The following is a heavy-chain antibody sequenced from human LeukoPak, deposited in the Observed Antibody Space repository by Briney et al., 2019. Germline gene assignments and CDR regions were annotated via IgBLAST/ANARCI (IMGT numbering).Heavy chain of an antibody. J-gene: IGHJ4*02. D-gene: IGHD3-16*02. CDR3: ARLRGIWGSYRTLFDY. V-gene: IGHV4-34*01. CDR1: GGSFSGYY. CDR2: INHSGST. Sequence: SETLSLTCAVYGGSFSGYYWSWIRQPPGKGLEWIGEINHSGSTNYNPSLKSRVTISVDTSKNQFSLKLSSVTAADTAVYYCARLRGIWGSYRTLFDYWGQGTLVTVSS.